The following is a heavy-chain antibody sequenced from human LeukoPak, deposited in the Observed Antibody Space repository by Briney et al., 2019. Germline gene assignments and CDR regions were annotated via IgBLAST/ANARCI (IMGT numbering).Heavy chain of an antibody. J-gene: IGHJ4*02. CDR1: GYTFTSYG. CDR3: ARDLSGDDYYDSSGYYDY. Sequence: ASVKVSCKASGYTFTSYGISWVRQAPGQGLEWMGWISAYNGNTNYAQKLQGRVTMTTDTSTSTAYMELRSLRSDDTAVYYCARDLSGDDYYDSSGYYDYWGQRTLVTVSS. V-gene: IGHV1-18*01. D-gene: IGHD3-22*01. CDR2: ISAYNGNT.